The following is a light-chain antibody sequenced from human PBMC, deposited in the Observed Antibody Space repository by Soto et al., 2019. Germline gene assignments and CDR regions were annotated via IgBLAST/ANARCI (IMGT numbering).Light chain of an antibody. J-gene: IGKJ4*01. CDR1: QGISNY. V-gene: IGKV1-17*03. Sequence: DMQVSWSQCAMISSVADRVTITCRASQGISNYLAWFQQKPGKVPKRLIYAASSLQSGVPSRFSGSASGTEFTLTINSLQPEDFATYYCLQHNSYPLTFGGWTKVDIK. CDR3: LQHNSYPLT. CDR2: AAS.